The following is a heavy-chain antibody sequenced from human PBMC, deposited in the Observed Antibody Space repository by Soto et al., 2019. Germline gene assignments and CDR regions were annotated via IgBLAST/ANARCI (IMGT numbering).Heavy chain of an antibody. J-gene: IGHJ3*02. Sequence: ASVKVSCKASGYIFTSYYIHWVRQAPGQGLEWMGWINPNSGGTNYAQKFQGWVTMTRDTSISTAYMELSRLRSDDTAVYYCARADSSSDAFDIWGQGTMVTVSS. CDR2: INPNSGGT. CDR1: GYIFTSYY. D-gene: IGHD6-13*01. V-gene: IGHV1-2*04. CDR3: ARADSSSDAFDI.